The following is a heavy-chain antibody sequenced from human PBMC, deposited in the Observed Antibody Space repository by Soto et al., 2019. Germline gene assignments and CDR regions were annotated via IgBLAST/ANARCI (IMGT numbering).Heavy chain of an antibody. Sequence: ASVKVSCKASGYTFTGYYMHWVRQAPGQGLEWMGWINPNSGGTNYAQKFQGRVTMTRDTSISTAYMELSRLRSEDTAVYYCARLPGRWDYYFDYWGQGTMVTVSS. D-gene: IGHD1-26*01. V-gene: IGHV1-2*02. CDR2: INPNSGGT. J-gene: IGHJ4*02. CDR3: ARLPGRWDYYFDY. CDR1: GYTFTGYY.